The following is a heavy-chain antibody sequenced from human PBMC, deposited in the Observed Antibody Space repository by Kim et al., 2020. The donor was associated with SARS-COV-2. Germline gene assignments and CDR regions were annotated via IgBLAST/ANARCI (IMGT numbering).Heavy chain of an antibody. CDR3: AKDSSLCYSKGYFQH. V-gene: IGHV3-9*01. CDR2: ISWNSGSI. D-gene: IGHD2-15*01. CDR1: GFIFGDYA. Sequence: GGSLRLSCAGSGFIFGDYAMYWVRQAPGKGLEWVSGISWNSGSIGYADSVQGRFTISRDNAKNSLYLQMNSLRAEATALYYCAKDSSLCYSKGYFQHWGQGTLVTVSS. J-gene: IGHJ1*01.